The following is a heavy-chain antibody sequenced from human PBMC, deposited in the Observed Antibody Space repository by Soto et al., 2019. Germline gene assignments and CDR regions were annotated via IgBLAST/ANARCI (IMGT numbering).Heavy chain of an antibody. CDR3: AKVNADANGVLAL. J-gene: IGHJ1*01. V-gene: IGHV1-46*04. CDR2: INPRARSA. D-gene: IGHD4-17*01. CDR1: GYRYADNE. Sequence: SGLVTSKSRGYRYADNELHSLIQSSAQGKEWVGMINPRARSASYAQKLRGRLTMDRDTSTTTVYMELSRPTFEDTAVYFCAKVNADANGVLALWGKGTRVT.